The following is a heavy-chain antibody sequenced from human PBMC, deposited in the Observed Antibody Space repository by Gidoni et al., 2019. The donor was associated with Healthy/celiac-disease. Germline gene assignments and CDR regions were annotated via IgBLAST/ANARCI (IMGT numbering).Heavy chain of an antibody. CDR1: GFTFSHAW. J-gene: IGHJ6*02. CDR2: IKSKTDGGTT. D-gene: IGHD3-3*01. Sequence: EVQLAESGGGLVKPGGSLRLSCAAPGFTFSHAWCNWVRQDPGMGLGWVGRIKSKTDGGTTDYAAPVKGRFTISRDDSKNTLYLQMNSLKTEDTAVYYCTTPSPGAITIFGVVKGRPYYYYGMDVWGQGTTVTVSS. V-gene: IGHV3-15*07. CDR3: TTPSPGAITIFGVVKGRPYYYYGMDV.